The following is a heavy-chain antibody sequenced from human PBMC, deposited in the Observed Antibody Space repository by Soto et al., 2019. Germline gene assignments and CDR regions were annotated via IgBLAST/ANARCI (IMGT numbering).Heavy chain of an antibody. CDR1: VHSLSSGFY. V-gene: IGHV4-38-2*01. J-gene: IGHJ4*02. CDR2: IYQSGSS. Sequence: PSETLSITCDVSVHSLSSGFYWGWIRQTPVKGLEWIGSIYQSGSSNYNPSLKSRVAISLDASKNQFSLRLTSVTAADTAVYHCASCSSTSCYPPWGIRHFDDWGQGTKVTVSS. CDR3: ASCSSTSCYPPWGIRHFDD. D-gene: IGHD2-2*01.